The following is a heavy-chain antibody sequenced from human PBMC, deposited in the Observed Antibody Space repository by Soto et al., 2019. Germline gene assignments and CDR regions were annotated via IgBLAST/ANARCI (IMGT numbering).Heavy chain of an antibody. V-gene: IGHV4-39*02. CDR3: AREGYYGDYGDYYYGMDV. CDR1: GGSISSSSYY. CDR2: IYYSGST. J-gene: IGHJ6*02. D-gene: IGHD4-17*01. Sequence: LSLTCTVSGGSISSSSYYWGWIRQPPGKGLEWIGSIYYSGSTYYNPSLKSRVTISVDTSKNQFSLKLSSVTAADTAVYYCAREGYYGDYGDYYYGMDVWGQGTTVTVSS.